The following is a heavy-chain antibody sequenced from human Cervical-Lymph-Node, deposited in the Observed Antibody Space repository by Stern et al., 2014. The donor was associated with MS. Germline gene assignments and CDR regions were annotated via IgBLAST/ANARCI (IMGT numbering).Heavy chain of an antibody. J-gene: IGHJ4*02. D-gene: IGHD1-26*01. Sequence: QVQLVQSGGGLVKPGGSLRLSCAASGFSFSDSYMRGIRQAPGKGLEWISYISSSGGTIFYADSVKGRFTISRDNANNSLYLQMNSLTVDDTGVYYCARGGDGGSYYSFAYWGQGTLVTVSS. CDR3: ARGGDGGSYYSFAY. V-gene: IGHV3-11*01. CDR1: GFSFSDSY. CDR2: ISSSGGTI.